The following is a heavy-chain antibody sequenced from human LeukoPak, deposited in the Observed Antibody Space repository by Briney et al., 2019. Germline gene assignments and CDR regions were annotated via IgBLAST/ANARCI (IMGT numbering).Heavy chain of an antibody. CDR2: IYYSGCT. Sequence: SETLSLTCTVSGGSISSSSYYWGWIRQPPGKGLEWIGSIYYSGCTYYNPSLKSRVTISVDTSKNQFSLKLSSVTAADTAVYYCARLERSYYRARLIPFDYWGQGTLVTVSS. V-gene: IGHV4-39*01. J-gene: IGHJ4*02. D-gene: IGHD3-10*01. CDR3: ARLERSYYRARLIPFDY. CDR1: GGSISSSSYY.